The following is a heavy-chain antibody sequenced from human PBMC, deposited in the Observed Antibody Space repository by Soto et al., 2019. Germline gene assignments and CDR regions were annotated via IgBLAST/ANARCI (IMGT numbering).Heavy chain of an antibody. CDR3: ARDGYYYDSSGYLYPFDI. V-gene: IGHV6-1*01. CDR1: GDSVSSNSAA. J-gene: IGHJ3*02. D-gene: IGHD3-22*01. CDR2: TYYRSKWYN. Sequence: QTLSLTCAISGDSVSSNSAAWNWIRQSPSRGLEWLGRTYYRSKWYNDYAVSVKSRITINPDTSKNQFSLQLNSVTPEDTAVYYCARDGYYYDSSGYLYPFDIWGQGTMVTVSS.